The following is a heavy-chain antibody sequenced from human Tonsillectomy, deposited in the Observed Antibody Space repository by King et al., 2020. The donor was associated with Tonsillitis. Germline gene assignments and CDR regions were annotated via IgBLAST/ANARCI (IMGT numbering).Heavy chain of an antibody. J-gene: IGHJ1*01. V-gene: IGHV1-69*01. CDR3: ALIVVVPAAVGGYFQH. Sequence: QLVQSGAEVKKPGSSVKVSCKASGGTFSSYAISWVRQAPGQGLEWMGGIIPIFGTANYAQKFQGRVTITADESTSTAYMELSSLRSEDTAVYYCALIVVVPAAVGGYFQHWGQGTLVTVSS. CDR1: GGTFSSYA. CDR2: IIPIFGTA. D-gene: IGHD2-2*01.